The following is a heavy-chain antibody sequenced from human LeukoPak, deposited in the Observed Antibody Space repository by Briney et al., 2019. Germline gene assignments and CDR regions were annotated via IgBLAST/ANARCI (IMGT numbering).Heavy chain of an antibody. CDR1: GFTFSSYE. V-gene: IGHV3-48*03. D-gene: IGHD3-10*01. Sequence: PGGSLRLSCAASGFTFSSYEMNWVRQAPGKGLEWVSYISSSGSTIYYADSVKGRFTISRDNAKNSLYLQMNSLRVEDTAVYYCARRGSGSQYYYYYGMDVWGQGTTVTVSS. J-gene: IGHJ6*02. CDR3: ARRGSGSQYYYYYGMDV. CDR2: ISSSGSTI.